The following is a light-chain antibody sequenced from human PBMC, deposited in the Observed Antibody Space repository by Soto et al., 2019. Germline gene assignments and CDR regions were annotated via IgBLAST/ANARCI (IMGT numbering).Light chain of an antibody. CDR3: QQYGSSRYWK. CDR2: GAS. V-gene: IGKV3-20*01. Sequence: EIVLTQSPGTLSLSPGERATLSCRASQSVSSSYLAWYQQKPGQAPRLLIYGASSRATGIPDRFSGSGSGTDFTLTISRLEPEDFPVYYCQQYGSSRYWKFGQGTKADIX. J-gene: IGKJ1*01. CDR1: QSVSSSY.